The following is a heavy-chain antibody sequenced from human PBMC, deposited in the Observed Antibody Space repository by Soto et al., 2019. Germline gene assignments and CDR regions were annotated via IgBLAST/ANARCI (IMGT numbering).Heavy chain of an antibody. CDR3: ARSECYGSGSYRSALDI. V-gene: IGHV4-59*01. D-gene: IGHD3-10*01. Sequence: QVQLQESGPGLVKPSETLSLTCTVSGGSISSYYWSWIRQPPGKGLEWIGYIYYSGSTNYNPSLKSRVTISVDTSKNQFSLKLSSATAADAAVYYCARSECYGSGSYRSALDIWVQGTMVTVSS. CDR1: GGSISSYY. J-gene: IGHJ3*02. CDR2: IYYSGST.